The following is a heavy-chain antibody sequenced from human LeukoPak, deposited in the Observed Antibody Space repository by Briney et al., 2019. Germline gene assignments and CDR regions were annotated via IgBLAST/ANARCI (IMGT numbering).Heavy chain of an antibody. J-gene: IGHJ6*04. CDR1: GYTFTGYY. V-gene: IGHV1-2*02. CDR3: ARGYFDWPSDTMDV. D-gene: IGHD3-9*01. CDR2: INPNSGGT. Sequence: ASVKVSCKASGYTFTGYYMHWVRQAPGQGLEWMGWINPNSGGTNYAQKFQGRVTMTRDTSISTAYMELSRLRSDDTAVYYCARGYFDWPSDTMDVWGKGTTVTVSS.